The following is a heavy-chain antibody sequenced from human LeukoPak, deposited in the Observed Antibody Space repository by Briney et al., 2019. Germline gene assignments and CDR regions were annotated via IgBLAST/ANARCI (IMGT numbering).Heavy chain of an antibody. D-gene: IGHD2-21*01. CDR2: NKTDGSST. CDR1: GVPFCDYW. V-gene: IGHV3-74*01. Sequence: GGSLRLSCAAPGVPFCDYWMHWVRQAPGKGLVWASRNKTDGSSTSYSDSVEGRFTLSRYNAKNTLYLQMNSLRGDDTALYYCSKYVLDYVGGAHVYYFDYWGQGTLVAVSS. CDR3: SKYVLDYVGGAHVYYFDY. J-gene: IGHJ4*02.